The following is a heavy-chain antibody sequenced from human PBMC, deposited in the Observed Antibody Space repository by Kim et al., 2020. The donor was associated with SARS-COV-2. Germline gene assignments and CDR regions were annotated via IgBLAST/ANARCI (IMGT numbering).Heavy chain of an antibody. V-gene: IGHV3-33*06. CDR3: AKDKGDFGVAYGMDV. CDR2: IWYDGSNK. Sequence: GGSLRLSCAASGFTFSSYAMHWVRQAPGKGLEWVAVIWYDGSNKYYADSVKGRFTISRDNSKNTLYLQMNSLRAEDTAVYYCAKDKGDFGVAYGMDVWGQGTTVTVSS. CDR1: GFTFSSYA. D-gene: IGHD3-3*01. J-gene: IGHJ6*02.